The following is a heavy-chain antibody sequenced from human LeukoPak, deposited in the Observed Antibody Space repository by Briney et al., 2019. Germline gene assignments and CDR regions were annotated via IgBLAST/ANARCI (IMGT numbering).Heavy chain of an antibody. V-gene: IGHV3-33*01. CDR1: GFTFRGYG. D-gene: IGHD2/OR15-2a*01. Sequence: GGSLRLSCAASGFTFRGYGMHWVRQAPGKGLEWVALIWHDGSKRYYVDSVKGRFTISRDNYKNTLYLEMKSLRADDTAVYYCLRWTEQNTFDFWGQGTLVTVSS. CDR3: LRWTEQNTFDF. J-gene: IGHJ4*02. CDR2: IWHDGSKR.